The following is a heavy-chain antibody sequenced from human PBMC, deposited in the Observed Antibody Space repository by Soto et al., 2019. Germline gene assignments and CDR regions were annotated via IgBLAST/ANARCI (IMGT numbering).Heavy chain of an antibody. CDR2: TSTYTGNT. Sequence: QVHLVQSGAEVKKPGASVKVSCKASGYTFTNYDINWVRQAPGHGLEWMGWTSTYTGNTNYAQKLQGRVTMTTDTSTSTAYMELRSLRSDDTAVYYCARGFYYGSGRPTPGGMDVWGQGTTVTVSS. CDR1: GYTFTNYD. V-gene: IGHV1-18*01. D-gene: IGHD3-10*01. CDR3: ARGFYYGSGRPTPGGMDV. J-gene: IGHJ6*02.